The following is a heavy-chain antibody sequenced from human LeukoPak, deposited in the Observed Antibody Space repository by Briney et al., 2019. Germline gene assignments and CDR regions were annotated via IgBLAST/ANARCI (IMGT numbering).Heavy chain of an antibody. Sequence: PGGSLRLSCAASGFTVSSNYMSWVRQAPGKGLEWVSVIYSGGSTYYADSVKGRFTISRDNSKNTLYLRMDSLRAEDTAVYYCAKDQGGYSAYGHLDYWGQGTLVTVSS. D-gene: IGHD5-12*01. CDR3: AKDQGGYSAYGHLDY. CDR1: GFTVSSNY. V-gene: IGHV3-53*01. J-gene: IGHJ4*02. CDR2: IYSGGST.